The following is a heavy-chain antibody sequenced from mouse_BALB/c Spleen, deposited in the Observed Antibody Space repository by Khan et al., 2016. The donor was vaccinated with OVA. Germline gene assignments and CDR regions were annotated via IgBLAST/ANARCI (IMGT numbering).Heavy chain of an antibody. V-gene: IGHV5-9-3*01. J-gene: IGHJ2*01. CDR2: ISSGGTYT. D-gene: IGHD1-1*02. Sequence: EVQLVESGGGLVKPGESLKLSCAASGFTFSYYAMSWVRQTPEKRLDWVATISSGGTYTYYPDNVKGRFTISRDDAENTLFLQMSSLRSEDTAMYYCARLCGKIVDYWGQGTTLTVSS. CDR3: ARLCGKIVDY. CDR1: GFTFSYYA.